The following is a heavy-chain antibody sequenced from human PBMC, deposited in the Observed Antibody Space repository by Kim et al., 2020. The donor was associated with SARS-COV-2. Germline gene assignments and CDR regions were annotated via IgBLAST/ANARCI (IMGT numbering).Heavy chain of an antibody. D-gene: IGHD1-7*01. CDR3: ARAGGVGTVDY. CDR2: K. V-gene: IGHV3-7*04. J-gene: IGHJ4*02. Sequence: KFYGGSVEGRFTISRYNAKNSVYLQMSGLTDDDTATYFCARAGGVGTVDYWGQGILVTVSS.